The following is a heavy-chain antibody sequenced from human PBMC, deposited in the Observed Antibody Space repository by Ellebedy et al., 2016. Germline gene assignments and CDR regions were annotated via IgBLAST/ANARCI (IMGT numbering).Heavy chain of an antibody. CDR2: INNNNNP. J-gene: IGHJ4*02. D-gene: IGHD6-19*01. CDR3: AKDHPSSGWPTFEH. CDR1: GFSSSRYA. V-gene: IGHV3-23*05. Sequence: GGSLRLSCAASGFSSSRYAMSWVRQAPGQGLEWVASINNNNNPYYGDSVRGRFTISRDSSENTLNLQMNRLRAEDTAVYYCAKDHPSSGWPTFEHWGQGNLVIVSS.